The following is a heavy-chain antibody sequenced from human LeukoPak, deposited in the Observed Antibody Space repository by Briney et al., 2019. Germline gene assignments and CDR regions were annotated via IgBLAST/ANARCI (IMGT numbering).Heavy chain of an antibody. CDR2: IKYDGSEK. CDR1: GFTLDTYW. D-gene: IGHD5-12*01. CDR3: ARVRYSGYDYFDY. J-gene: IGHJ4*02. Sequence: GGSLRLSCAASGFTLDTYWMSWVRQAPGKGLEWVANIKYDGSEKYYVDSMKDRFTISRDNGMESLYLQMNSLRAEDTAVYYCARVRYSGYDYFDYWGQGTLVTVSS. V-gene: IGHV3-7*01.